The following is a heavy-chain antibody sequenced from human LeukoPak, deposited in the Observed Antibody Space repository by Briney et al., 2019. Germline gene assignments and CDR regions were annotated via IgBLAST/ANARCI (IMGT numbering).Heavy chain of an antibody. CDR2: ISSSSSYI. D-gene: IGHD1-26*01. CDR3: ARVGSLVGATDY. Sequence: KTGGSLRLSCAASGFTFSSYTMNWVRQAPGKGLEWVSSISSSSSYIYYADSVKGRFTISRDNAKNSLYLQMNSLRAEDTAVYYCARVGSLVGATDYWGQGTLVTVSS. CDR1: GFTFSSYT. J-gene: IGHJ4*02. V-gene: IGHV3-21*01.